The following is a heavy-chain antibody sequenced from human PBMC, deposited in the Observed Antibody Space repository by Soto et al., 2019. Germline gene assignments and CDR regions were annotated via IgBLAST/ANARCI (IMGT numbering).Heavy chain of an antibody. CDR1: GYTFTSYG. D-gene: IGHD6-19*01. CDR2: INAYNGNT. CDR3: ARDPVAGTCFDY. V-gene: IGHV1-18*01. Sequence: QVQLVQSGAEVKKPGASAKVSCKASGYTFTSYGISWVRQAPGQGLEWMGWINAYNGNTNYAQKLQGRVTMTTDTSKSTAYMALRSLRSDDTAVFYCARDPVAGTCFDYWGQGTLVTVSS. J-gene: IGHJ4*02.